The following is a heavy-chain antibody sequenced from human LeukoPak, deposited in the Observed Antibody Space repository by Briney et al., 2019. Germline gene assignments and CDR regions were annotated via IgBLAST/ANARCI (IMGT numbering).Heavy chain of an antibody. CDR2: ISDGGVST. CDR1: GFTFSSYA. Sequence: GGSLRLSCAASGFTFSSYAMSWVRQAPGKGLEWVSGISDGGVSTYYADSVKGRFALSRDNSKNTLYLQMNSLRAEDTAVYYCAKDLSSSSWGQGTLVTVSS. CDR3: AKDLSSSS. J-gene: IGHJ4*02. D-gene: IGHD6-6*01. V-gene: IGHV3-23*01.